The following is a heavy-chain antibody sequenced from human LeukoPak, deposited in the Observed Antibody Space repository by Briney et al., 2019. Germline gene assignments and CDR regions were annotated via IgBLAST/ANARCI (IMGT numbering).Heavy chain of an antibody. J-gene: IGHJ4*02. Sequence: GASVKVSCKASGYTVTGYYMHRVRQAPGQGLEWRGRINPNSGGTNYAQKFQGRVTMTRDTSISTAYMELSRLRSDDTAVYYCARVRLWFGDYYFDYWGQGTLVTVSS. CDR2: INPNSGGT. V-gene: IGHV1-2*06. CDR1: GYTVTGYY. CDR3: ARVRLWFGDYYFDY. D-gene: IGHD3-10*01.